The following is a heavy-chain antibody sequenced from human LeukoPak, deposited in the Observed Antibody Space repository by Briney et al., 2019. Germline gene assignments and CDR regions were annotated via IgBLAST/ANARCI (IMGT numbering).Heavy chain of an antibody. CDR1: GGTFSSYA. CDR2: IIPIFGTA. CDR3: ARANHRYSSSWYAGDFDY. D-gene: IGHD6-13*01. V-gene: IGHV1-69*05. Sequence: GASVKVSCKASGGTFSSYAISWVRQAPGQGLEWMGRIIPIFGTANYAQKFQGRVTITTDESTSTAYMELSSLRSEDTAVYYCARANHRYSSSWYAGDFDYWGQGTLVTVSS. J-gene: IGHJ4*02.